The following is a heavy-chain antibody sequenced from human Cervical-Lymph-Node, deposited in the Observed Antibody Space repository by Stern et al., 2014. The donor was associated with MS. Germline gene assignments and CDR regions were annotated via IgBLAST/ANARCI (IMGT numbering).Heavy chain of an antibody. Sequence: QVQLVQSGAEVKKPGSSVKVSCKASGGSFRSYAITWVRQAPGQGLEWMGGIIPTFGTANYAQKFQGRVTITADESTSTAYMELSSLTSEDTAVYYCARGPRSQSGGSSWFDPWGQGTLVTVSS. CDR1: GGSFRSYA. D-gene: IGHD1-26*01. V-gene: IGHV1-69*01. CDR3: ARGPRSQSGGSSWFDP. J-gene: IGHJ5*02. CDR2: IIPTFGTA.